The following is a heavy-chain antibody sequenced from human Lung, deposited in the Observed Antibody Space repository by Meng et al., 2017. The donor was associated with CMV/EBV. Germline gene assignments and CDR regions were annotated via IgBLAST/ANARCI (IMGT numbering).Heavy chain of an antibody. Sequence: GESLKISCAASGFMFSSYSLHWVRQAPGKGLEWVAVTSYDGSKKEYANSVKGRFTVSRDNSKNTLYLQMNTLRADDTAVYYCARADYANYGFWSGFPAFWGQGTRVTVSS. CDR1: GFMFSSYS. J-gene: IGHJ4*02. D-gene: IGHD3-3*01. V-gene: IGHV3-30*04. CDR2: TSYDGSKK. CDR3: ARADYANYGFWSGFPAF.